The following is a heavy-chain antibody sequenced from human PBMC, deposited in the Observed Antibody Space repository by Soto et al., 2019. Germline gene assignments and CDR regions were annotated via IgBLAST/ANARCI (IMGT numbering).Heavy chain of an antibody. J-gene: IGHJ6*02. D-gene: IGHD3-3*02. CDR1: GFSLTSPGVG. CDR3: AHWHTSNGLDV. V-gene: IGHV2-5*02. Sequence: QITLMESGPTLVKPTQTLTLTCTFSGFSLTSPGVGVGWIRQPPGKALQCLGIIYWDDDKRYNPSLKTRLTITEDTFTNHVVLTVTNMAPVDAATYYGAHWHTSNGLDVWGQGTTVTVS. CDR2: IYWDDDK.